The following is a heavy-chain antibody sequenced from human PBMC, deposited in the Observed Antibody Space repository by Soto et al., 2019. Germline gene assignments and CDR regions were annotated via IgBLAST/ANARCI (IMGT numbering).Heavy chain of an antibody. V-gene: IGHV3-15*01. CDR1: GFTFSNAW. D-gene: IGHD3-10*01. J-gene: IGHJ6*02. Sequence: EVQLLESGGDLIQPGGSLRLSCAASGFTFSNAWMSWVRQAPGKGLEWVGRIKSKTDGGTTDYAAPVKGRFTISRDDSKNTLYLQMNSLKTEDTAVYYCTTDTYGSAAYYYYGMDVWGQGTTVTVSS. CDR2: IKSKTDGGTT. CDR3: TTDTYGSAAYYYYGMDV.